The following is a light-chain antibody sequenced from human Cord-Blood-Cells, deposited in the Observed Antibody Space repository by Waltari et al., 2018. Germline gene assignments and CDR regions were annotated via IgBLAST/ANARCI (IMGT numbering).Light chain of an antibody. J-gene: IGLJ2*01. CDR3: AAWDDSLNGVV. V-gene: IGLV1-44*01. Sequence: QSVLTQPPSASGPPGQRVPLSCSGSSSNLGSNTVNWYQQRPGTAPKLLIYSNNQRPSGVPDRFSGSKSGTSASLAISGLQSEDEADYYCAAWDDSLNGVVFGGGTKLTVL. CDR2: SNN. CDR1: SSNLGSNT.